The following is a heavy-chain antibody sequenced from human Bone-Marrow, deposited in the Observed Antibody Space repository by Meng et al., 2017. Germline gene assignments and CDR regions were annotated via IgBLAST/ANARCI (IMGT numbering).Heavy chain of an antibody. V-gene: IGHV1-2*06. Sequence: VQFWAEVKKPRASVKVSCKASGYTFTGYYMHWVRQAPGQGLEWMGRINPNSGGTNYAQKFQGRVTMTRDTSISTAYMELSRLRSDDTAVYYCARGPASGDYGWFDPWGQGTLVTVSS. CDR2: INPNSGGT. J-gene: IGHJ5*02. D-gene: IGHD4-17*01. CDR3: ARGPASGDYGWFDP. CDR1: GYTFTGYY.